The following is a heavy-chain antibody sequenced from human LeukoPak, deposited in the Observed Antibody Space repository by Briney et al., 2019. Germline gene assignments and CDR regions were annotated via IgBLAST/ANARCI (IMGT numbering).Heavy chain of an antibody. CDR1: GGSISSGDYY. J-gene: IGHJ3*02. Sequence: SETLSLTCTVSGGSISSGDYYWSWIRQPPGKGLEWIGYIYYSGSTYYNPSLKSRVTISVDTSKNQFSLKLSSVTTADTAVYYCARGLANRDAFDIWGQGTMVTVSS. V-gene: IGHV4-30-4*01. CDR2: IYYSGST. D-gene: IGHD1-14*01. CDR3: ARGLANRDAFDI.